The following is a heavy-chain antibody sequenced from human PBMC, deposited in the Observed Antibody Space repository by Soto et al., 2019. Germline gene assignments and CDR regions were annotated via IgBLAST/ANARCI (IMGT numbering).Heavy chain of an antibody. J-gene: IGHJ6*02. V-gene: IGHV4-59*01. CDR2: IYYSGST. D-gene: IGHD2-2*01. CDR3: ARGGGVLPAAKYYYYYYGMDV. CDR1: GGSISSYY. Sequence: SETLSLTCTVSGGSISSYYWSWIRQPPGKGLEWIGYIYYSGSTNYNPSLKSRVTISVDTSKNQFSLKLSSVTAADTAVYYCARGGGVLPAAKYYYYYYGMDVWGQGTTVTV.